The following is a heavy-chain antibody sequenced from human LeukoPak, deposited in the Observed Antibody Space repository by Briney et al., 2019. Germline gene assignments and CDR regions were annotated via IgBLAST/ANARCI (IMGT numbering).Heavy chain of an antibody. CDR2: ISDSGVST. V-gene: IGHV3-23*01. J-gene: IGHJ6*02. D-gene: IGHD5-24*01. CDR1: RFTFNNYA. Sequence: GGSLRLSCAASRFTFNNYAMNWVRQAPGKGLEWVSGISDSGVSTYYADSVKGRFTISRDNSKNTLYLQMNSLRAEDTAVYYCAKVLQYYYYGMDVWGQGTTVTVSS. CDR3: AKVLQYYYYGMDV.